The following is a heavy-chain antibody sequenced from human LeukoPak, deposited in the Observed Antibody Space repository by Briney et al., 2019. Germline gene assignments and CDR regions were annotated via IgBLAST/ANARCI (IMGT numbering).Heavy chain of an antibody. CDR1: GGSISSYY. CDR2: MSHSGST. J-gene: IGHJ4*02. CDR3: ARHPLWIQLWLRSGGFDY. Sequence: SETLSLTCTVSGGSISSYYWSWIRQPQGKGLEWIGEMSHSGSTNYNPSLKSRVTISVDTSKNQFSLKLSSVTAADTAVYYCARHPLWIQLWLRSGGFDYWGQGTLVTVSS. V-gene: IGHV4-34*01. D-gene: IGHD5-18*01.